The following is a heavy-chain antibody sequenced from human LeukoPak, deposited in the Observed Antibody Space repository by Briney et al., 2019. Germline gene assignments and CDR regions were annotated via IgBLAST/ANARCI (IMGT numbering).Heavy chain of an antibody. CDR3: ARAVPSSRYYYYGMDV. V-gene: IGHV1-46*01. J-gene: IGHJ6*02. CDR2: INPSGGST. Sequence: ASVKVSCKASGYTFTSYYMHWVRQAPGEGREWGGIINPSGGSTSYAQKFQGRVTMTRDTSTSTVYMERSSLRSEDTAVYYCARAVPSSRYYYYGMDVWGQGTTVTVSS. CDR1: GYTFTSYY.